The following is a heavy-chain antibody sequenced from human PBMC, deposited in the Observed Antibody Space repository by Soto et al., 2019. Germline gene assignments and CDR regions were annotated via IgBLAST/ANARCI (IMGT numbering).Heavy chain of an antibody. Sequence: EVQLVQSGAEVKKPGESLRISCKGSGYSFTSYWISWVRQMPGKGLEWMGRIDPSDSYTNYSPSFQGHVTISADKSISTAYLQWSSLKASDTAMYYCARQYCSSTSCYMGFDPWGQGTLVTVSS. J-gene: IGHJ5*02. V-gene: IGHV5-10-1*03. CDR1: GYSFTSYW. CDR2: IDPSDSYT. CDR3: ARQYCSSTSCYMGFDP. D-gene: IGHD2-2*02.